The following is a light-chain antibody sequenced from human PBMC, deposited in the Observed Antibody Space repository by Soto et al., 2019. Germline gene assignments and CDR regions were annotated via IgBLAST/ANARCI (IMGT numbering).Light chain of an antibody. V-gene: IGLV1-40*01. J-gene: IGLJ1*01. Sequence: QSVLTQPPSVSGAPGQRVTISCTGSSSKIGAGYDVHWYQQLPGTAPKLLIYANNNRPSGVPDRFSGSKSGTSASLAITGLQAEDEADYYCQSYDSSRYVFGTGTKVTV. CDR2: ANN. CDR3: QSYDSSRYV. CDR1: SSKIGAGYD.